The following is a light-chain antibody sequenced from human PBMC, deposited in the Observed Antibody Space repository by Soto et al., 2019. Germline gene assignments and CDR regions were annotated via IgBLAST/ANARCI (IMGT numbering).Light chain of an antibody. CDR3: QQRFNWPRFT. V-gene: IGKV3-11*01. J-gene: IGKJ2*01. CDR1: QSVSSY. Sequence: EIVLTQSPATLSLSPGVRATLSCRASQSVSSYLAWYQQKPGQAPRLLIYDASNRDTGIPARFSGGGSGTDFALTIRSLEPQDFAVDYCQQRFNWPRFTFGQGTKLEIK. CDR2: DAS.